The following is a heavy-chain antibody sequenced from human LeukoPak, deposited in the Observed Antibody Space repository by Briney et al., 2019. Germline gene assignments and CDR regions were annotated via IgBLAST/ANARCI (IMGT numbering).Heavy chain of an antibody. D-gene: IGHD2-15*01. Sequence: ASVKVSCKVSGYTLTELSMHWVRQAPGKGLEWMGGFDPEDGETIYAQKFQGRVTMTEDTSTDTAYMELSSLRSEDTAVYYCATIYCSGGSCYSVVWFDPWGQGTLVTVSS. V-gene: IGHV1-24*01. CDR1: GYTLTELS. J-gene: IGHJ5*02. CDR2: FDPEDGET. CDR3: ATIYCSGGSCYSVVWFDP.